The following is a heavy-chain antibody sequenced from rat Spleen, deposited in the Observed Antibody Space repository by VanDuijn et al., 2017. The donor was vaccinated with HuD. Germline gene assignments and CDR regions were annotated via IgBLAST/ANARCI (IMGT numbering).Heavy chain of an antibody. CDR1: GFSLTNYN. D-gene: IGHD1-12*01. CDR2: ISSGGST. J-gene: IGHJ2*01. V-gene: IGHV2-6*01. Sequence: QVQLKESGPGLVQPSQTLSLTCTVAGFSLTNYNVHWVRQPPGKGLEWIAAISSGGSTYYNSALKSRLSISRDTSKSQVFLKMNSLQTEDTATYYCARANRDSYAHFDYWGQGVMVTVSS. CDR3: ARANRDSYAHFDY.